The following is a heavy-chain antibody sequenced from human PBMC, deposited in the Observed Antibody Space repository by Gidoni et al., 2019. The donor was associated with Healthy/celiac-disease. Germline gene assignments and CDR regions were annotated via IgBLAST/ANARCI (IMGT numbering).Heavy chain of an antibody. CDR1: GFTFSSYG. CDR2: IWYDGSNK. D-gene: IGHD3-22*01. CDR3: ARAPDGPYDSSGYYHLLGD. Sequence: QVQLVASGGGVVQPGRSLRLSCAASGFTFSSYGMHWVRQAPGKGLEWVAVIWYDGSNKYYADSVKGRFTISRDNSKNTLYLQMNSLRAEDTAVYYCARAPDGPYDSSGYYHLLGDWGQGTLVTVSS. V-gene: IGHV3-33*01. J-gene: IGHJ4*02.